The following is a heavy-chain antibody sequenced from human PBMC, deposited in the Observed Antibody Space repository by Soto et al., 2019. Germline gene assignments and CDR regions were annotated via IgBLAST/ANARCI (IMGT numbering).Heavy chain of an antibody. Sequence: QVQLVQSGAEVREPGASVKVSCKASGYSFTSLDINWVRQTTGQGLELMGWMRPSSGRTGYAQKFQGRVTMTRYTSINPAYMELSSLTSDDTAFYYCARGVTAGVDYWGQGTLVTVSS. V-gene: IGHV1-8*01. CDR1: GYSFTSLD. CDR3: ARGVTAGVDY. D-gene: IGHD1-26*01. J-gene: IGHJ4*02. CDR2: MRPSSGRT.